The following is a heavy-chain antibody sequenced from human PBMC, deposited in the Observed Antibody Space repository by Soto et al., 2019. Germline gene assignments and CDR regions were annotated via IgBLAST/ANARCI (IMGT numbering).Heavy chain of an antibody. CDR1: GGSVTRINYY. CDR2: IYNSGST. D-gene: IGHD2-15*01. CDR3: ARPQAPGYLPFDP. V-gene: IGHV4-61*03. Sequence: QVQLEESGPGLVKTSETLSLTFSVSGGSVTRINYYWSWIRQPPGKGLEWIGYIYNSGSTIYNPALKSRVAISLDTSKNHFSLRLTSVTASDTAGYYCARPQAPGYLPFDPWGQGTLVTVSS. J-gene: IGHJ5*02.